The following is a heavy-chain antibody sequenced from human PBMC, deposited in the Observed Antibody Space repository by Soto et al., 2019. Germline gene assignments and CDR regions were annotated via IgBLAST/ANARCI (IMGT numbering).Heavy chain of an antibody. CDR3: AKWDDLAFDY. Sequence: PGGSLRLSCAASGFTFSSYVMHWVRQAPGKGLEWVAVISYDGSNKYYADSVKGRFTISRDNSKNTLYLQMNSLRAEDTAVYYCAKWDDLAFDYSGQGTLVTVSS. V-gene: IGHV3-30*18. J-gene: IGHJ4*02. D-gene: IGHD3-16*01. CDR2: ISYDGSNK. CDR1: GFTFSSYV.